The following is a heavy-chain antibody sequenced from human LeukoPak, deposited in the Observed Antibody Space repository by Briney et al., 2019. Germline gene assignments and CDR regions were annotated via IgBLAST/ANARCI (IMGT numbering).Heavy chain of an antibody. CDR2: ISSSSIYI. D-gene: IGHD1-26*01. CDR3: ARAPRGHLVENAFDI. V-gene: IGHV3-21*01. J-gene: IGHJ3*02. Sequence: GGSLRLSCAAPGFTFSSYSMNWGRQAPGKGLEWVSSISSSSIYIYYADSVKGRFTISRDNAKNSLYLQMNSLRAEDTAVYYCARAPRGHLVENAFDIGGQGTMVTVSS. CDR1: GFTFSSYS.